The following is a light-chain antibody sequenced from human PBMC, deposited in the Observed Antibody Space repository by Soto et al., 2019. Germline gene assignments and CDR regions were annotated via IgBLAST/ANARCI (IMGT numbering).Light chain of an antibody. CDR3: MLATHRPPT. V-gene: IGKV2-30*01. CDR1: RSLVYGDGNAY. Sequence: DVVMTQSPLSLPVTLGQPASISCRSSRSLVYGDGNAYLNWFQQRPGQSPRRLIYKASNRDSGVAHRCSDGGPGPDFTLQISRVGAEDAGVYYCMLATHRPPTFGRGTRVEVK. J-gene: IGKJ1*01. CDR2: KAS.